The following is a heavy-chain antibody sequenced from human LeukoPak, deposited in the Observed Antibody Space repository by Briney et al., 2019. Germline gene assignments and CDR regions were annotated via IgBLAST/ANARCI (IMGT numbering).Heavy chain of an antibody. CDR3: VKDRGGSPFYGMDV. CDR2: INSDGSST. Sequence: QAGGSLRLSCAASGFTFSSYWMHWVRQAPGKGLVWVSRINSDGSSTSYADSVKGRFTVSRDNSRNTLYLPMNSLRAEDTAVYYCVKDRGGSPFYGMDVWGQGTTVTVSS. J-gene: IGHJ6*02. D-gene: IGHD1-26*01. CDR1: GFTFSSYW. V-gene: IGHV3-74*01.